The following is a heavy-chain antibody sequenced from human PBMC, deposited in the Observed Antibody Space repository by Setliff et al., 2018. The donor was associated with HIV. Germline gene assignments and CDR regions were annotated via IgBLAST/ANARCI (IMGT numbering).Heavy chain of an antibody. V-gene: IGHV4-59*01. CDR2: IYYSGSD. CDR1: GGSLSSYY. J-gene: IGHJ1*01. CDR3: ARVSRGWYLGAEVAEYFDH. Sequence: PSETLSLTCTLSGGSLSSYYWGWIRQPPGQGLELIGHIYYSGSDTYNPSLKSRVTISIDTSKNQFSLKLTSVTAADSATYYCARVSRGWYLGAEVAEYFDHWGQGTLVTVSS. D-gene: IGHD6-19*01.